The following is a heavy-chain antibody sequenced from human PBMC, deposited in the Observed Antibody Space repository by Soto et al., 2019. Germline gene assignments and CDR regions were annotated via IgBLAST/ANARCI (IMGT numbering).Heavy chain of an antibody. V-gene: IGHV4-39*01. CDR1: GGSISSSDYY. D-gene: IGHD6-6*01. Sequence: QVHLQESGPGLVKPSETLSLTCTVSGGSISSSDYYWGWVRQPPGKGLEWIGSISFGVTTYYNPSLKSRLTISMDTSTNQFSLQLSSVTAADTAVYYCATSSVSRLLNHWYFDLWGRGTLVTVSS. CDR3: ATSSVSRLLNHWYFDL. CDR2: ISFGVTT. J-gene: IGHJ2*01.